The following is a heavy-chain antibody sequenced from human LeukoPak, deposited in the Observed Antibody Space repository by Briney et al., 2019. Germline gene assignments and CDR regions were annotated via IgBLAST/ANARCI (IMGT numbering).Heavy chain of an antibody. CDR3: AGMIRGVPLDWFDP. CDR2: IYYSGST. J-gene: IGHJ5*02. CDR1: GGSISSYY. Sequence: SETLSFTCSVSGGSISSYYWSWIRQPPGKGLEWIGYIYYSGSTNYNPSLKSRVTISVDTSKNQFSLKLSSVTAADTAVYYCAGMIRGVPLDWFDPWGQGTLVTVSS. V-gene: IGHV4-59*08. D-gene: IGHD3-10*01.